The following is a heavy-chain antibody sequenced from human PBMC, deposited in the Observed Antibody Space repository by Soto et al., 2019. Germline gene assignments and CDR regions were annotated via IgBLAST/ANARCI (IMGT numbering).Heavy chain of an antibody. CDR1: GYTFTGYY. Sequence: ASVKVSCKASGYTFTGYYMHWVRQAPGQGLEWMGWINPNSGGTNYAQKFQGWVTMTRDTSISTAYMELSRLRSDDTAVYYCARGLPHVVVIAMALSTFDYWGQGPLVTVSS. D-gene: IGHD2-21*01. CDR2: INPNSGGT. CDR3: ARGLPHVVVIAMALSTFDY. V-gene: IGHV1-2*04. J-gene: IGHJ4*02.